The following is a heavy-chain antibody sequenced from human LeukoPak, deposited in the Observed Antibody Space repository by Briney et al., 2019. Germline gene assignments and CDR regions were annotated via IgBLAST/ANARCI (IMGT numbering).Heavy chain of an antibody. D-gene: IGHD3-10*01. V-gene: IGHV3-21*01. Sequence: PGGSLRLSCAASGFTFSSYGMNWVRQAPGKGLEWVSGISPSGGITYYTDSVKGRFTISRDNAKNSLYLQMNSLRAEDTAVYYCAREAWFGELFGNQYYYYYYMDVWGKGTTVTVSS. CDR3: AREAWFGELFGNQYYYYYYMDV. CDR1: GFTFSSYG. J-gene: IGHJ6*03. CDR2: ISPSGGIT.